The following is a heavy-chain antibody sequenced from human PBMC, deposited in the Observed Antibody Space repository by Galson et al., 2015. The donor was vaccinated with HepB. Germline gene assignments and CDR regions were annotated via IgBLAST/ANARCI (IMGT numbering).Heavy chain of an antibody. CDR1: GFTISDYG. D-gene: IGHD1-1*01. Sequence: SLRLSCAASGFTISDYGIDWVRLPPGKGLEWFSGIGSSGTIYYTDSVKGRFTISRDNSKNTVYLQMDSLSAEDTAQYYCAVNMRRGTSDYWGQGTLVTVSS. CDR3: AVNMRRGTSDY. V-gene: IGHV3-23*01. J-gene: IGHJ4*02. CDR2: IGSSGTI.